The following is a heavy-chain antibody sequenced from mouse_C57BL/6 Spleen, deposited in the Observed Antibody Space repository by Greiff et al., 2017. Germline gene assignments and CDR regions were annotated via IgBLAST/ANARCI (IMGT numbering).Heavy chain of an antibody. J-gene: IGHJ2*01. V-gene: IGHV1-5*01. CDR1: GYTFTSYW. D-gene: IGHD1-1*01. Sequence: EVQLQESGTVLARPGASVKMSCKTSGYTFTSYWMHWVKQRPGQGLEWIGAIYPGNSYTSYNQKFKGKAKLTAATSASTAYMQLSSLTKADSAVYYGTRPRITTVVARFDYWGQGTTLTVSA. CDR2: IYPGNSYT. CDR3: TRPRITTVVARFDY.